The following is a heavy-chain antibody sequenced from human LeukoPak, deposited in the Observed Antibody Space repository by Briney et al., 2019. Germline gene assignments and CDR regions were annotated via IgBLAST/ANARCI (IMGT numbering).Heavy chain of an antibody. V-gene: IGHV3-53*01. J-gene: IGHJ4*02. CDR2: ICSGGST. Sequence: GGSLRLSCAASGFTVSSNYMSWVRQAPGRGLEWVSVICSGGSTYYADSVKGRFTISRDISKSTLYLQMNSLRAEDTALYYCAKGELRWDYWGQGTLVTVSS. CDR1: GFTVSSNY. D-gene: IGHD4-23*01. CDR3: AKGELRWDY.